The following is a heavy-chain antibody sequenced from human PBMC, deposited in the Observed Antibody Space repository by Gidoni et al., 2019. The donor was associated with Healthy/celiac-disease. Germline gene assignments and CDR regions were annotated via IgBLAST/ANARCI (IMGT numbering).Heavy chain of an antibody. CDR1: GYTFTSYG. Sequence: QVQLVQSGAEVKKPGASVKVSCKASGYTFTSYGISWVRQAPGQGLEWMGWISAYNGNTNDAQKLQGRVTMTTDTSTSTAYMELRSLRSDDTAVYYCARDRSYPRQHYYYYGMDVWGQGTTVTVSS. CDR3: ARDRSYPRQHYYYYGMDV. V-gene: IGHV1-18*01. D-gene: IGHD3-16*02. CDR2: ISAYNGNT. J-gene: IGHJ6*02.